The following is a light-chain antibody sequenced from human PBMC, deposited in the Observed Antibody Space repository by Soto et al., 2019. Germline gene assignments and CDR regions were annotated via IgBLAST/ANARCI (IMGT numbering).Light chain of an antibody. CDR3: HQVYTYPRT. CDR1: QGVTGY. V-gene: IGKV1-9*01. J-gene: IGKJ1*01. CDR2: GAS. Sequence: DIQMTQSQSAMSASVGDRVTITCRASQGVTGYLAWFQQRPGKAPKLLICGASTLQNGVPARFSGGGFGTEFTLTITSLQPEDFATYYCHQVYTYPRTFGQGTKVDIK.